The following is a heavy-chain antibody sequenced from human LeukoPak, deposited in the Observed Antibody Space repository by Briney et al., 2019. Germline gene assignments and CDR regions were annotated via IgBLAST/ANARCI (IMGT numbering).Heavy chain of an antibody. CDR1: GGSISSSSYY. CDR2: IYYSGST. CDR3: ARESCRGGSCYSFDY. Sequence: SETLSLTCTVSGGSISSSSYYWGWIRQPPGKGLEWIGSIYYSGSTYYNPSLKSRVTISVDTSKKQFSLKLSSVTAADTAVYYCARESCRGGSCYSFDYWGQGTLVTVSS. V-gene: IGHV4-39*07. D-gene: IGHD2-15*01. J-gene: IGHJ4*02.